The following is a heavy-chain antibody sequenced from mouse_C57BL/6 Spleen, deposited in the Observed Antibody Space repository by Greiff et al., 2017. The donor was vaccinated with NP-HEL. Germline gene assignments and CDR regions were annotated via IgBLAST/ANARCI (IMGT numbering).Heavy chain of an antibody. CDR3: ARYYGNYVNAMDY. CDR1: GYAFSSYW. D-gene: IGHD2-1*01. Sequence: QVQLKESGAELVKPGASVKISCKASGYAFSSYWMNWVKQRPGKGLAWIGQIYPGDGDTNYNGKFKGKATLTADKSSSTAYMQLSSLTSEDSAVYFCARYYGNYVNAMDYWGQGTSVTVSS. J-gene: IGHJ4*01. V-gene: IGHV1-80*01. CDR2: IYPGDGDT.